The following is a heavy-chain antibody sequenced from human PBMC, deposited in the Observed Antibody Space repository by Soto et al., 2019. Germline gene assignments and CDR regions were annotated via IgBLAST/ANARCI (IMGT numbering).Heavy chain of an antibody. J-gene: IGHJ5*02. CDR3: ARRKEGWFDP. CDR2: LHQSGST. CDR1: GGSISSSNHY. V-gene: IGHV4-39*01. Sequence: QLQLQESGPGLVKPSETLSLTCTVSGGSISSSNHYWGWIRQPPGKGLEWIGSLHQSGSTYYNPSLKSRVTTSVDTSKNQFSLKLSSVTVADTAVYYCARRKEGWFDPCGQGNLVTVSS.